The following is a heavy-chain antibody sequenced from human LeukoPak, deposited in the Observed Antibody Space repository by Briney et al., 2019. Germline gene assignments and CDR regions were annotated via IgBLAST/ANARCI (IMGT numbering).Heavy chain of an antibody. CDR3: GKAGDAFEI. Sequence: GGSLRLSCAASGFTFSSYAMSWVRQAPGKGLEWVSFITGSGGSTSYADSVKGRLTISRDNSKNTLYLQMNSLRTEDTAVYYCGKAGDAFEIWGQGTTVTVSS. CDR1: GFTFSSYA. J-gene: IGHJ3*02. CDR2: ITGSGGST. V-gene: IGHV3-23*01. D-gene: IGHD3-10*01.